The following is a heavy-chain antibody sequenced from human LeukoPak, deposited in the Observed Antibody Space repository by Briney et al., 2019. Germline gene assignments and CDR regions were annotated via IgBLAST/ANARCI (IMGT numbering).Heavy chain of an antibody. CDR1: GYTFTSYY. V-gene: IGHV1-46*01. Sequence: ASVKVSCKASGYTFTSYYMHWVRQAPGQGLEWMGIINPSGGSTSYAQKSQGRVTMTRDTSTSTVYMELSSLRSEDTAVYYCARDTAGGGATDSWGQGTLVTVSS. J-gene: IGHJ4*02. CDR2: INPSGGST. CDR3: ARDTAGGGATDS. D-gene: IGHD1-26*01.